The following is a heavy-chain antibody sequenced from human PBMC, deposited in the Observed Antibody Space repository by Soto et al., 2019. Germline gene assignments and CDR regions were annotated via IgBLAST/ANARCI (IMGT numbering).Heavy chain of an antibody. CDR1: GGSFSGYY. CDR2: INHSGST. V-gene: IGHV4-34*01. CDR3: ARVLSGAADY. D-gene: IGHD1-26*01. J-gene: IGHJ4*02. Sequence: PSETLSLTCAVYGGSFSGYYWSWIRQPPGKGLEWIGEINHSGSTNYNPSLKSRVTISVDTSKNQFSLKLSSVTAADTAVYYCARVLSGAADYWGQGTLVTVSS.